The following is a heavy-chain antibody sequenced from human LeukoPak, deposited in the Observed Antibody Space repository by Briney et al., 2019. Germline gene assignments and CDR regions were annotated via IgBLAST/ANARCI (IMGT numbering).Heavy chain of an antibody. CDR2: IYYSGST. Sequence: SETLSLTCTVSGYSISSGYYWGWIRQPPGKGLEWIGYIYYSGSTNYNPSLKSRVTISVDTSKNQFSLKLSSVTAADTAVYYCARGGKIPYYDILTGYSLHYYYYYMDVWGKGTTVTVSS. J-gene: IGHJ6*03. CDR3: ARGGKIPYYDILTGYSLHYYYYYMDV. V-gene: IGHV4-61*01. D-gene: IGHD3-9*01. CDR1: GYSISSGYY.